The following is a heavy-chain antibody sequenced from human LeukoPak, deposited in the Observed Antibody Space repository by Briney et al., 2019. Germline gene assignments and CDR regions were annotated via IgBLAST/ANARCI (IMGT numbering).Heavy chain of an antibody. V-gene: IGHV4-39*07. CDR2: VYYSGST. CDR1: GGSISIGSHY. D-gene: IGHD3-10*01. CDR3: ARVNTMVRGAPDY. Sequence: SETLSLTCSVSGGSISIGSHYWGWIRQPPGKGLEWIGSVYYSGSTYYNPSLKSRVTISVDTSKNQFSLKLSSVTAADTAVYYCARVNTMVRGAPDYWGQGTLVTVSS. J-gene: IGHJ4*02.